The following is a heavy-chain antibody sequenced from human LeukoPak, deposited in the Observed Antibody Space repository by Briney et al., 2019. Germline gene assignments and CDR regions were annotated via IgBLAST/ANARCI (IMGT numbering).Heavy chain of an antibody. CDR1: GYTFTSYY. Sequence: ASVKVSCKASGYTFTSYYMHWVRQAPGQGLEWMGIINPSHGSTNYAQNFQGRVTMTRDTSTSTVYMELSSLRSDDTALYYCARDLVRGLIGPFDIWGQGTMVIVSS. CDR3: ARDLVRGLIGPFDI. D-gene: IGHD3-10*01. J-gene: IGHJ3*02. V-gene: IGHV1-46*01. CDR2: INPSHGST.